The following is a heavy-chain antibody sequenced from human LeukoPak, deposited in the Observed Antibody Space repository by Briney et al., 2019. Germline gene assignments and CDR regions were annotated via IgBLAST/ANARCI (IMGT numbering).Heavy chain of an antibody. CDR2: INHSGST. V-gene: IGHV4-34*01. CDR3: ARRRMWSGYYMYYYGMDV. J-gene: IGHJ6*02. D-gene: IGHD3-3*01. Sequence: SETLSLTCAVYGGSFSGYYWSWIRQPPGKGLEWIGEINHSGSTKYNPSLETRVTISVDTSKNQISLKLSSVTAADTAVYYCARRRMWSGYYMYYYGMDVWGQGTTVTVSS. CDR1: GGSFSGYY.